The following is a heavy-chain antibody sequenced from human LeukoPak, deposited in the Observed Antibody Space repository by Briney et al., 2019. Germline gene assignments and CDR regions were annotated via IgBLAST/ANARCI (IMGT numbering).Heavy chain of an antibody. CDR3: ARVDY. V-gene: IGHV3-74*01. CDR1: EFTFSSYW. Sequence: GWSLRLSCTAFEFTFSSYWMNWFRQAPGKGLVWVSRINSDGSSTSYADSVKGRFTISRDNAKNTLYLQMNSLRAEDTAVYYCARVDYWGQGTLVTVSS. J-gene: IGHJ4*02. CDR2: INSDGSST.